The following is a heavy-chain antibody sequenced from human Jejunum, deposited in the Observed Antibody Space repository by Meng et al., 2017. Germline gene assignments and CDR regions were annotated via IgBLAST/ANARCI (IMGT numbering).Heavy chain of an antibody. Sequence: PLVQPGPEVKKPGHAGKVSCRASGYICTGHGIIWVRQAPGLGPEWIGWVSAYNGNTKYAQKFQGRVTMTTDTSTTTAYMELRSLRSDDTAVYYCTRGRISSNWDTFGYWGQGTLVTSPQ. CDR2: VSAYNGNT. V-gene: IGHV1-18*01. CDR3: TRGRISSNWDTFGY. CDR1: GYICTGHG. D-gene: IGHD6-13*01. J-gene: IGHJ4*02.